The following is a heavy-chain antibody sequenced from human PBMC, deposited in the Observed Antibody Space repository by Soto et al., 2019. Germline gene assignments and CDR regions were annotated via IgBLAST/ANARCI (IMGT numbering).Heavy chain of an antibody. D-gene: IGHD5-18*01. J-gene: IGHJ4*02. Sequence: LSLTCTVSGGSISINSYYWGWIRQPPGKGLEWIGSIYYSGITYYNPSLKSRVTISVDTSNNRFSLKLTSVTAADTAVFYCARHVGYSYGRIDYWGQGTLVTVSS. CDR3: ARHVGYSYGRIDY. V-gene: IGHV4-39*02. CDR2: IYYSGIT. CDR1: GGSISINSYY.